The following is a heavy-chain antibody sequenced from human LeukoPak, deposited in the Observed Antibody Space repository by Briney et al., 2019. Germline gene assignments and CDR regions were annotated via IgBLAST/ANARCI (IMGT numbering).Heavy chain of an antibody. CDR2: IIPIFGTA. CDR3: VSPMTTVTTSAFDI. D-gene: IGHD4-17*01. J-gene: IGHJ3*02. CDR1: GGTFSSYA. Sequence: SVKVSCKASGGTFSSYAISWVRQAPGQGLEWMGGIIPIFGTANYAQKFQGRVTITADESTSTAYMELSSLRSEDTAVYYCVSPMTTVTTSAFDIWGQGTMVTVSS. V-gene: IGHV1-69*01.